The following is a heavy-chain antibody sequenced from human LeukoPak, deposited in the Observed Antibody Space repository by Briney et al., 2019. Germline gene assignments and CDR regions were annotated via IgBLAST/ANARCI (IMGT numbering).Heavy chain of an antibody. V-gene: IGHV4-4*07. CDR1: GGSISSYY. J-gene: IGHJ4*02. Sequence: SETLSLTCTVSGGSISSYYWSWIRRPAGKGLEWIGRIHPSGSTNYNPSLKSRLTLSVDTSKNQFSLKLSSVTAADTAVYYCARGPPPDFDYWGRGTLVTVSS. CDR3: ARGPPPDFDY. CDR2: IHPSGST.